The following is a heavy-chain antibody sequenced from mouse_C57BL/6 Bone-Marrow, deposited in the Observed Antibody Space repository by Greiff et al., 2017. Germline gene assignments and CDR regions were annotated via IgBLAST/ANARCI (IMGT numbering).Heavy chain of an antibody. CDR2: IRSNCSHYAT. CDR3: VRENYSNYDYYAMDY. Sequence: GGGLVQPKGSLKLSCAASGFTFNPYPMHRVRQAPAKGLEWVARIRSNCSHYATYYAESVTDRFTISRDDSQSMLYLQMNDLKTEDTAMYYCVRENYSNYDYYAMDYWGQGTSVTVSS. CDR1: GFTFNPYP. J-gene: IGHJ4*01. D-gene: IGHD2-5*01. V-gene: IGHV10-3*01.